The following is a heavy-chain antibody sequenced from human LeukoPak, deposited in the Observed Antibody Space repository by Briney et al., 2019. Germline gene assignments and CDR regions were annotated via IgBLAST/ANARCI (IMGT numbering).Heavy chain of an antibody. CDR3: ARALGYCSGGSCVWFDP. J-gene: IGHJ5*02. D-gene: IGHD2-15*01. V-gene: IGHV4-59*01. Sequence: PETLSLTCTVSGGSISSYYWSWIRQPPGKGLEWIGYIYYSGSTNYNPSLKSRVTISVDTSKNQFSLKLSSVTAADTAVYYCARALGYCSGGSCVWFDPWGQGTLVTVSS. CDR1: GGSISSYY. CDR2: IYYSGST.